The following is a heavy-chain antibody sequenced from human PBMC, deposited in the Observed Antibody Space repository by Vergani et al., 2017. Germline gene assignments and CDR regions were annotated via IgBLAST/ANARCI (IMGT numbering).Heavy chain of an antibody. CDR1: GGSFSGYY. J-gene: IGHJ4*02. V-gene: IGHV4-34*01. Sequence: QVQLQQWGAGLLKPSETLSLTCAVYGGSFSGYYRSWIRQPPGKGLEWMGEINHSGSTNYNPSLKSRVTISVEPSKNQFSLRLSSVTAADTAVYYCARVGYSYGTEEWGQGTLVTVSS. CDR3: ARVGYSYGTEE. CDR2: INHSGST. D-gene: IGHD5-18*01.